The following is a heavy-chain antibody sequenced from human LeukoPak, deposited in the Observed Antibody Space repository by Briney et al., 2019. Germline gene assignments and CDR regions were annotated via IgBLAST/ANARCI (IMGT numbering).Heavy chain of an antibody. CDR3: ARELISYDFWSGYYSTSPSYFDY. Sequence: SEALSLPSTVSGGSISSSSYYWGWIRPPPGKGREWIGIIYYSGSTYYNQSLKRRVTISVDTAKNQFSLKLSSVTAADTAVYYCARELISYDFWSGYYSTSPSYFDYWGQGALVTVSS. CDR2: IYYSGST. J-gene: IGHJ4*02. CDR1: GGSISSSSYY. V-gene: IGHV4-39*07. D-gene: IGHD3-3*01.